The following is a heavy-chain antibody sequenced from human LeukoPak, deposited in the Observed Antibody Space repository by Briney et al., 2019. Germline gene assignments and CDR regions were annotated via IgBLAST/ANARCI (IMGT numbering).Heavy chain of an antibody. Sequence: SETLSLTCTVSSESISSYYWTWIRQPPGKGLEWIGYIYYSGSTNYNPSLKSRVTISLETSNNHFSLKLRSVTAADTAVYYCARYNWNDFGYYYGMDVWGQGTTVTVSS. J-gene: IGHJ6*02. CDR2: IYYSGST. V-gene: IGHV4-59*08. CDR1: SESISSYY. CDR3: ARYNWNDFGYYYGMDV. D-gene: IGHD1-20*01.